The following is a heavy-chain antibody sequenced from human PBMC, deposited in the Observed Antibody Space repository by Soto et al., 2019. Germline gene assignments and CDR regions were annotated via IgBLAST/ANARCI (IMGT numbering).Heavy chain of an antibody. CDR1: GFIFDDFA. Sequence: DVQLVESGGGLVQPGRSLRLSCAASGFIFDDFAMHWVRQAPGKGLEWVSGISWNSDSTDYASSVKGRFIISRDNARNSLYLQMNSLRPEDTALYYCARDTDSDTWNDPFDYWGQGALVSVS. V-gene: IGHV3-9*01. CDR2: ISWNSDST. D-gene: IGHD1-1*01. J-gene: IGHJ4*02. CDR3: ARDTDSDTWNDPFDY.